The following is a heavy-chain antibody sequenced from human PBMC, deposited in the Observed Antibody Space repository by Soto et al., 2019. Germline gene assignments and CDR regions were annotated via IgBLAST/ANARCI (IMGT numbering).Heavy chain of an antibody. J-gene: IGHJ4*02. CDR2: IYYSGST. V-gene: IGHV4-39*01. D-gene: IGHD2-2*03. CDR1: GGSISSSNYY. Sequence: PSETLSLTCTVSGGSISSSNYYWGWIRQPPGKGLEWIGSIYYSGSTYYNTSLKSRVTISVDTSKNQFSLKLSSVTAADTAVYYCARNPTEWIFDYWGQGTLVTVSS. CDR3: ARNPTEWIFDY.